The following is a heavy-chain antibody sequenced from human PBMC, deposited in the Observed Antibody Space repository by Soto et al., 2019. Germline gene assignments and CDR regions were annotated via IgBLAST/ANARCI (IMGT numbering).Heavy chain of an antibody. CDR1: GYTFTSYA. CDR2: INAGNGNT. J-gene: IGHJ4*02. CDR3: ASSIVVVTALDY. D-gene: IGHD2-21*02. V-gene: IGHV1-3*01. Sequence: QVQLVQSGAEVKKPGASVKVSCKASGYTFTSYAMHWVRQAPGQRLEWMGWINAGNGNTKYSQKFQGRVTITRDTAASTAYMELSSLRSEDTAVYYCASSIVVVTALDYWGQGTLVTVSS.